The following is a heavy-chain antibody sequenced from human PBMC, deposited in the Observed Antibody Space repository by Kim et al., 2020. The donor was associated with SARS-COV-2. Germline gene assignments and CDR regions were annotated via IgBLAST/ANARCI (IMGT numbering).Heavy chain of an antibody. J-gene: IGHJ5*02. CDR1: GYTFTSYG. Sequence: ASVKVSCKASGYTFTSYGFSWVRQAPGQGLEWMGWISAYNGNTNYAQKLQGRVTMTTDTSTSTAYMELRSLRSDDTAVYYCARTGYSYGYWGHNWFDPWGQGTLVTVSS. D-gene: IGHD5-18*01. CDR3: ARTGYSYGYWGHNWFDP. CDR2: ISAYNGNT. V-gene: IGHV1-18*04.